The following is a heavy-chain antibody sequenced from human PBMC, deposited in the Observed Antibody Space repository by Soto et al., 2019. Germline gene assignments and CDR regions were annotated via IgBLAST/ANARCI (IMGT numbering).Heavy chain of an antibody. V-gene: IGHV6-1*01. CDR3: ARGGAQKRGHWFDP. J-gene: IGHJ5*02. D-gene: IGHD3-10*01. CDR1: GDSVSSNSAS. CDR2: TYYRSKWYN. Sequence: SQTLLLTCAISGDSVSSNSASWNWIRESPSRGLEWLGRTYYRSKWYNDYAVSVKSRITINPDTSKNKFSLQLNSVTPEDTAVYYWARGGAQKRGHWFDPWGQVNLVTVAS.